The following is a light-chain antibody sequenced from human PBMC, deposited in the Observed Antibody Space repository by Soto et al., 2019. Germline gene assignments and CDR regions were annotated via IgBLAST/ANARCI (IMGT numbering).Light chain of an antibody. CDR3: QSLDTDNQGVI. Sequence: NFMLTQPHSVSASPGKTVTLSCTRSSGSIASSYVQWYQQRPGSAPTTVIYEDYLRPSGVPARFSGSVDSSSNSASLTISGLKTEDEADYYCQSLDTDNQGVIFGGGTKLTVL. V-gene: IGLV6-57*04. CDR1: SGSIASSY. J-gene: IGLJ2*01. CDR2: EDY.